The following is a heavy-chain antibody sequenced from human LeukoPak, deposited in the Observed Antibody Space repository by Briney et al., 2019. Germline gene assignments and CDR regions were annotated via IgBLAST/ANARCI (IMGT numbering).Heavy chain of an antibody. CDR2: INPSGGST. CDR3: ARRPVQLYYYYGMDV. CDR1: GYTFTSYY. D-gene: IGHD1-1*01. J-gene: IGHJ6*02. Sequence: ASVKVSCTASGYTFTSYYMHWVRQAPGQGLEWMGIINPSGGSTSYAQKFQGRVTMTRDTSTSTVYMELSSLRSEDTAVCYCARRPVQLYYYYGMDVWGQGTTVTVSS. V-gene: IGHV1-46*01.